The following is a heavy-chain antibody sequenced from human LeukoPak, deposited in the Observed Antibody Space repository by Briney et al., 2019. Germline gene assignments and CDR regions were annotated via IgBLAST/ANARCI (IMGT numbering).Heavy chain of an antibody. CDR1: GVSINGYA. CDR2: VYYSGTT. J-gene: IGHJ6*02. CDR3: ARLSRVGTAGAYDLPSLDV. Sequence: NSSETLSLTCTVSGVSINGYAWTWIRQPPGKGLELIGCVYYSGTTDSNPSLRSRVTMSTDTSNNQFSLKLRSVTAADTAKYSCARLSRVGTAGAYDLPSLDVWGQGTTVTVSS. D-gene: IGHD4-23*01. V-gene: IGHV4-59*13.